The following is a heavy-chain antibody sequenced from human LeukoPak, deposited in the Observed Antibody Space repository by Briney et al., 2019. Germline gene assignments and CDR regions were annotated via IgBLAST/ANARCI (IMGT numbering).Heavy chain of an antibody. J-gene: IGHJ4*02. CDR3: AREAEYESSGHQYFDY. CDR1: GASISSYH. D-gene: IGHD3-22*01. Sequence: TSETLSLTCTVSGASISSYHWNWIRQSPGKGLEWIGYMYYTGSSNYTPSLQSRVAIAVDTSKNQFSLKLSSVTAADTAVYYCAREAEYESSGHQYFDYWGQGILVTVSS. V-gene: IGHV4-59*01. CDR2: MYYTGSS.